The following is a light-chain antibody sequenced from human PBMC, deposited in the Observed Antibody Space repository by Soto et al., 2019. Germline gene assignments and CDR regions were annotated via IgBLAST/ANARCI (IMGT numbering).Light chain of an antibody. V-gene: IGLV2-14*01. CDR2: DVS. CDR3: SSYTSSSTVV. CDR1: SSDVGGYNY. J-gene: IGLJ2*01. Sequence: QPVLTQPASVSGPPGQSITISCTGTSSDVGGYNYVSWYQQHPGKAPKLMIYDVSNRPSGVSNRFSGSKSGNTASLTISGLQAEDEADYYCSSYTSSSTVVFAGGTKVTVL.